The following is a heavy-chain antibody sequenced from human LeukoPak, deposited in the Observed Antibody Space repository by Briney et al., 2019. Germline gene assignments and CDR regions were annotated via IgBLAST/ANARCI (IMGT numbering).Heavy chain of an antibody. J-gene: IGHJ4*02. CDR1: GFTFSSYA. V-gene: IGHV3-23*01. CDR3: ATYYGSGSYYRIWDYMVDY. D-gene: IGHD3-10*01. CDR2: ISGSGGST. Sequence: GGSLRLSCAASGFTFSSYAMSWVRQAPGKGLEWVSAISGSGGSTYYADSVKGRFTISRDNSKNTLYLQMNSLRAEDTAVYYCATYYGSGSYYRIWDYMVDYWGQGTLVTVSS.